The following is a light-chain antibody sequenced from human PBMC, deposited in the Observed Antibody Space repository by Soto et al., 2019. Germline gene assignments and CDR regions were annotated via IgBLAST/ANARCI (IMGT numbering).Light chain of an antibody. CDR1: QSVSSY. CDR2: DAS. CDR3: QQRSIWYGA. V-gene: IGKV3-11*01. J-gene: IGKJ5*01. Sequence: EIVLTQSPATLSLSPGERATLSCRASQSVSSYLAWYQQKPGQAPRLLIYDASNRATGIPARFSGSGSGTNFTLTISSLEPEDFAVYYCQQRSIWYGAFGQGTRLEIK.